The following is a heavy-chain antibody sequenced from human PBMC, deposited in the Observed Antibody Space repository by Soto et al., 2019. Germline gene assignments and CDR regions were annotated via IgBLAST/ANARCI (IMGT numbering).Heavy chain of an antibody. CDR2: ISVSNGNT. D-gene: IGHD3-22*01. V-gene: IGHV1-18*01. CDR3: ATARQYYYGDSSGPFDS. J-gene: IGHJ4*02. CDR1: GYTFTSYG. Sequence: ASVKVSCKASGYTFTSYGISWVRQAPGQGLEWMGWISVSNGNTNYAQKLKGRVTMTTDTSTSTAYMELRSLRSADTAVYYCATARQYYYGDSSGPFDSSDQGTLVTVSS.